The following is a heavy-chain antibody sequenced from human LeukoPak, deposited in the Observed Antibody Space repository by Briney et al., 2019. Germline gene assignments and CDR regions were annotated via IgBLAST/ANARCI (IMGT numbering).Heavy chain of an antibody. Sequence: ASVKVSCKTSGYTFTSYGVNWVRQAPGQGLEWMGWINGYNDKTHSAQKMQGRLTMTTDTSTSTAFMELRSLRFDDTAVYYCARDTGGDFLFDYWGQGTPVTVSS. V-gene: IGHV1-18*01. CDR3: ARDTGGDFLFDY. J-gene: IGHJ4*02. CDR1: GYTFTSYG. D-gene: IGHD2-21*02. CDR2: INGYNDKT.